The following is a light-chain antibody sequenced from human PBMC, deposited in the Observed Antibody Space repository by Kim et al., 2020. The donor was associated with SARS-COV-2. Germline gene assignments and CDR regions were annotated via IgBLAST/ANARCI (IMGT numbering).Light chain of an antibody. Sequence: SYELTQPPSVSVAPGKTARITCGGNNIGSKSVHWYQQKPGQAPVLVIYYDNDRPSGIPERFSGSNSGNTATLTISGVEAGDEADYYCQVWDSSSGVFGGG. CDR1: NIGSKS. J-gene: IGLJ2*01. CDR3: QVWDSSSGV. CDR2: YDN. V-gene: IGLV3-21*04.